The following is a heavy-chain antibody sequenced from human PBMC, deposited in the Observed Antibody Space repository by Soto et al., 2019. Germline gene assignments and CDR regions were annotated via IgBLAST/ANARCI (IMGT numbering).Heavy chain of an antibody. D-gene: IGHD4-17*01. Sequence: PSETLSLTCTVSGGSISSYCWSWIRQPPGKGLECIGYICYSGNTNYNPSLKSRVTISVDTSRNQFSLRLTSVTAADTAVYYCARAHRLGDPHFDYWGQGTLVTAPQ. CDR1: GGSISSYC. CDR3: ARAHRLGDPHFDY. V-gene: IGHV4-59*01. CDR2: ICYSGNT. J-gene: IGHJ4*02.